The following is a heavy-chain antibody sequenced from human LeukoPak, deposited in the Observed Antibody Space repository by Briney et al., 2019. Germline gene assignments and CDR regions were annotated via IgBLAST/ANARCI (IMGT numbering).Heavy chain of an antibody. D-gene: IGHD2-2*02. CDR1: GGSISSYY. CDR3: AGGRYPNWFDP. V-gene: IGHV4-4*07. Sequence: SETLSLTCIVSGGSISSYYWSWIRQPAGKGLEWIGRIYTSGSTNYNPSLKSRVTMSVDTSKNQFSLKLSSVTAADTAVYYCAGGRYPNWFDPWGQGTLVTVSS. CDR2: IYTSGST. J-gene: IGHJ5*02.